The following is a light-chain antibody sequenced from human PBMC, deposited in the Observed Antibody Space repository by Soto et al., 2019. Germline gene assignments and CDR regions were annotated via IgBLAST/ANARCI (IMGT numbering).Light chain of an antibody. Sequence: QSALTEPASVSGSPGQSITISCTGTSSDIGSYNYVAWYQQFPGKTPKLIIYEVRNRPSGVSFRFSGSKSGNAASLTISGLQAEDEADYYCISYRGSDPSYVFGTGTKVTVL. CDR1: SSDIGSYNY. J-gene: IGLJ1*01. CDR3: ISYRGSDPSYV. V-gene: IGLV2-14*01. CDR2: EVR.